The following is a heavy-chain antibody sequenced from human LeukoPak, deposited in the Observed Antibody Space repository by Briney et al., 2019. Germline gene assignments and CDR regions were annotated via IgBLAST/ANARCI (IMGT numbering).Heavy chain of an antibody. CDR3: AKARGATYGTYYFDY. CDR1: GFTFSSYA. D-gene: IGHD4/OR15-4a*01. V-gene: IGHV3-23*01. CDR2: SGSGGDT. Sequence: EGSLRLSCAASGFTFSSYAMNWVRQAPGKGLEWVSISGSGGDTYYADSVKGRFTISRDNSKNTLYLQMNSLRAEDTAVYYCAKARGATYGTYYFDYWGQGTLVTVSS. J-gene: IGHJ4*02.